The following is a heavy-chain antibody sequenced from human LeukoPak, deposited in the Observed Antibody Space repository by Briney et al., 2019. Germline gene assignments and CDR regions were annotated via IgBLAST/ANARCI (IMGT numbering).Heavy chain of an antibody. J-gene: IGHJ4*02. CDR2: IYHSGST. CDR3: ARNSVGATAY. CDR1: GYSLSSGYY. D-gene: IGHD1-26*01. Sequence: SETLSLTCAVSGYSLSSGYYWGWIRQPPGKGLEWIGSIYHSGSTYYNPSLKIRVTISVGTSKIQFSLMLSSVTAADTAVYYCARNSVGATAYWGQGTLVTVSS. V-gene: IGHV4-38-2*01.